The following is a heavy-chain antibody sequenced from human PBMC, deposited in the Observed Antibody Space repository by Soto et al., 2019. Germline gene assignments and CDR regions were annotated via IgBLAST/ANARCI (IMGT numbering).Heavy chain of an antibody. Sequence: QVQLVESGGGVVQPGRSLRLSCAASGFTFSSYGMHWVRQAPGKGLEWVAVIWYDGSNKYYADSVKGRFTISRDNSKNTLYLQMNSLRAEDTAVYYYARALSPSGYCSGGSCSYYYYYGMDVWGQGTTVTVSS. V-gene: IGHV3-33*01. CDR2: IWYDGSNK. CDR3: ARALSPSGYCSGGSCSYYYYYGMDV. CDR1: GFTFSSYG. D-gene: IGHD2-15*01. J-gene: IGHJ6*02.